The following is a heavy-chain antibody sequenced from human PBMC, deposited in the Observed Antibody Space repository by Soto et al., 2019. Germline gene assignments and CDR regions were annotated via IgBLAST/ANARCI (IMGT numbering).Heavy chain of an antibody. CDR3: ARDNDRLQLGGNYCYILDV. Sequence: VQLVQSGAEMKEPGSSVKVSCKTSGGTFSSSAISWLRQAPGQGLEWMGGIIPLFRTPDYAQKFQGRVTIAADESTSTADMELSSLRAEDTAVYYCARDNDRLQLGGNYCYILDVWGQGTTITVSS. J-gene: IGHJ6*02. V-gene: IGHV1-69*12. CDR2: IIPLFRTP. CDR1: GGTFSSSA. D-gene: IGHD4-4*01.